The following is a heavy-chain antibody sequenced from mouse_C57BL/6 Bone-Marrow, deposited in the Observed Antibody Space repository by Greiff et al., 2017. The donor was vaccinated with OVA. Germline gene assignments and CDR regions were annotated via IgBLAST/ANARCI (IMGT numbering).Heavy chain of an antibody. D-gene: IGHD1-1*01. J-gene: IGHJ4*01. Sequence: QVQLQQPGAELVRPGSSVKLSCKASGYTFTSYWMDWVKQRPGQGLEWIGNIYPSDSEPHYNQKFKDKATLTVDKSSSTAYMQLSSLTSEDSAVYYCAREDYYGSSYENAMDYWGQGTSVTVSS. CDR2: IYPSDSEP. CDR1: GYTFTSYW. V-gene: IGHV1-61*01. CDR3: AREDYYGSSYENAMDY.